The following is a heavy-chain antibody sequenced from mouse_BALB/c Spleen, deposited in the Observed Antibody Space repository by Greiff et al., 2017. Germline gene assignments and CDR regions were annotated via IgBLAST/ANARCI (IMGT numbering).Heavy chain of an antibody. V-gene: IGHV5-17*02. J-gene: IGHJ3*01. CDR3: ARGRVIAY. CDR2: ISSGSSTI. Sequence: EVKVVESGGGLVQPGGSRKLSCAASGFTFSSFGMHWVRQAPEKGLEWVAYISSGSSTIYYADTVKGRFTISRDNPKNTLFLQMTSLRSEDTAMYYCARGRVIAYWGQGTLVTVSA. CDR1: GFTFSSFG.